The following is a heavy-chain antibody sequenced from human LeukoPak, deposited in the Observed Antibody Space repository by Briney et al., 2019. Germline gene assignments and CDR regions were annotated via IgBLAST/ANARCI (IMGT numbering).Heavy chain of an antibody. V-gene: IGHV3-30*02. CDR1: GFTFSSYG. J-gene: IGHJ4*02. D-gene: IGHD2/OR15-2a*01. Sequence: GGSLRLSCAASGFTFSSYGMHWVRQAPGKGLEWVAFIRYDGSNKYYADSVKGRFTISRDNSKNTLYLQMNSLRAEDTAVYYCAKDWRRDYFGNFDCWGQGTLVTVSS. CDR3: AKDWRRDYFGNFDC. CDR2: IRYDGSNK.